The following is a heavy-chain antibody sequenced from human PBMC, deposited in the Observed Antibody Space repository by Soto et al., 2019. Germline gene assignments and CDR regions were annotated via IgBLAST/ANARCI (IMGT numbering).Heavy chain of an antibody. CDR1: GFTFTRYS. Sequence: GGSLRFSCAASGFTFTRYSMNWVRQAPGKGLEWVSSISSTTNYIYYGASMKGRFTISRDNAKNSLYLEMNSLRAEDTAVYYCARESEDLTSNFDYWGQGTLVTVSS. J-gene: IGHJ4*02. V-gene: IGHV3-21*06. CDR3: ARESEDLTSNFDY. CDR2: ISSTTNYI.